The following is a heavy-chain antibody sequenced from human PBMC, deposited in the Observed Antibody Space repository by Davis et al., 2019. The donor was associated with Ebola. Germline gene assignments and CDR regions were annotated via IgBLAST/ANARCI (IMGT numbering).Heavy chain of an antibody. CDR1: GGSISSYY. Sequence: PSETLSLTCTVSGGSISSYYWSWIRQPPGKRLEWIGNIYYSGSTNYNPSLKSRVTISVDTSKNQFSLKLSSVTAADTAVYYCARGTRYDFWSGSSLWWFDDWGQGTLVTVSS. J-gene: IGHJ4*02. V-gene: IGHV4-59*12. CDR3: ARGTRYDFWSGSSLWWFDD. D-gene: IGHD3-3*01. CDR2: IYYSGST.